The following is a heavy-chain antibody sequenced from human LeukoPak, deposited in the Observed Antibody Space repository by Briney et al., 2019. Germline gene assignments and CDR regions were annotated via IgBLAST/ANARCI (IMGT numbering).Heavy chain of an antibody. CDR2: IIPIFGTA. J-gene: IGHJ6*02. V-gene: IGHV1-69*05. CDR3: ASVYKHGTDV. D-gene: IGHD5-24*01. Sequence: GASVKVSCKASGGTFSSYAISWVRQAPGQGLEWMGGIIPIFGTANYAQKFQGRATLTRATSTGTVYMELSSLRSEDTAVYYCASVYKHGTDVWGQGTTVIVSS. CDR1: GGTFSSYA.